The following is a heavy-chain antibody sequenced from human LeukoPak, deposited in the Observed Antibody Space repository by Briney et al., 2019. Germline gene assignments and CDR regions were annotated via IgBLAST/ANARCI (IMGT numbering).Heavy chain of an antibody. J-gene: IGHJ4*02. CDR1: GGSISSYY. CDR2: IYYSGST. D-gene: IGHD1-26*01. V-gene: IGHV4-59*01. CDR3: ARSVGATTFDY. Sequence: SETLSLTCTVSGGSISSYYWSWIRQPPGKGLEWIGYIYYSGSTNYNPSLKSRVTISVDTSKNQFSLKLSSVTAADTAVYYCARSVGATTFDYWGQGTLATVSS.